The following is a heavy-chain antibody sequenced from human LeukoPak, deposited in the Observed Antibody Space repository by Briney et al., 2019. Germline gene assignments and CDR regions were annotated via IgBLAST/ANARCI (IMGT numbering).Heavy chain of an antibody. D-gene: IGHD3-10*01. CDR1: GASVRSDH. CDR2: IYDRGPA. CDR3: ARSRQASGLFSS. V-gene: IGHV4-59*02. J-gene: IGHJ5*02. Sequence: SETLSLTCTVSGASVRSDHWNWIRQPPGKGLEWIGCIYDRGPAHYNPSLKSRFTISVDRPKNQFFLNVTSLTAADTAVYYCARSRQASGLFSSWGQGTLVVVSS.